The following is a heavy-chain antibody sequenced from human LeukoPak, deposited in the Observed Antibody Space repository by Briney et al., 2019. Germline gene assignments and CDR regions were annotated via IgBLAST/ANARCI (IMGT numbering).Heavy chain of an antibody. CDR2: INHSGST. Sequence: SETLSLTCAVYGGSFGAYYWSWIRQPPGKGLEWIGEINHSGSTNYNPSLKSRVTISVDTSKNQFSLKLSSVTATDTAVYYCARAAHSSGWAFDYWGQGTLLTVSS. CDR1: GGSFGAYY. D-gene: IGHD6-19*01. V-gene: IGHV4-34*01. J-gene: IGHJ4*02. CDR3: ARAAHSSGWAFDY.